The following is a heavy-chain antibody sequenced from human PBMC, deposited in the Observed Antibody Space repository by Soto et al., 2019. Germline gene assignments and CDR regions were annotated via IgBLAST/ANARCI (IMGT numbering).Heavy chain of an antibody. CDR3: SRDSPPFYYGSGSAHYYMDV. CDR1: GFTFSSYG. D-gene: IGHD3-10*01. CDR2: ISYDGSNK. V-gene: IGHV3-30*03. Sequence: GSLRLSCAASGFTFSSYGMHWVRQAPGKGLEWVAVISYDGSNKYYADYVKGRFTISRDNSKNTLYLQMNSLRAEDTAVYYCSRDSPPFYYGSGSAHYYMDVWGKGTTVTVSS. J-gene: IGHJ6*03.